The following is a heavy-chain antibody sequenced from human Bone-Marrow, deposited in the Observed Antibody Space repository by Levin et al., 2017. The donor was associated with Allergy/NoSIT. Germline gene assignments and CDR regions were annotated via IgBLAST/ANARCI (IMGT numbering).Heavy chain of an antibody. CDR3: ATLSYGRCPD. J-gene: IGHJ4*02. V-gene: IGHV3-15*01. Sequence: GGSLRLSCAASGFTFVGAWMTWVRQAPGKGLEWVGRIKGKGDGGTSEDAAPVKGRFTISRADSKNTLYLQMNRRESEDTAVCYCATLSYGRCPDWCQGTLVTVSS. CDR2: IKGKGDGGTS. D-gene: IGHD2/OR15-2a*01. CDR1: GFTFVGAW.